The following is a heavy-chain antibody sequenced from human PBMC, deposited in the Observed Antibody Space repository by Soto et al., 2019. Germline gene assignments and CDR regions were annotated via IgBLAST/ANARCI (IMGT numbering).Heavy chain of an antibody. Sequence: SETLSLTCGVSDYSISSGYYWAWIRQPPGKGLEWLGSIYHSGSTYQNPSLSSRVTISVDTSRNKFSLRLSSVTAADTAVYYCARARDGYNYAFDIWGQGTVVTVSS. V-gene: IGHV4-38-2*01. J-gene: IGHJ3*02. CDR1: DYSISSGYY. D-gene: IGHD5-18*01. CDR2: IYHSGST. CDR3: ARARDGYNYAFDI.